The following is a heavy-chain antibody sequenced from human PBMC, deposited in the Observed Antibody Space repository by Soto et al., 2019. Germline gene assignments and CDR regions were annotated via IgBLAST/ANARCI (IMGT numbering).Heavy chain of an antibody. CDR1: GASVNNRNYH. J-gene: IGHJ4*02. V-gene: IGHV4-61*01. CDR2: VQYGGST. CDR3: AVLLQGGGGDGN. D-gene: IGHD3-10*01. Sequence: QVQLQESGPGLVKPSETLSLTCTVSGASVNNRNYHWSWIRQPPGRGLEWIGQVQYGGSTKFASSSLKSRLTLSIDASKNQFSLKLSSVTAADTAIYYCAVLLQGGGGDGNWGQGTLVTVSS.